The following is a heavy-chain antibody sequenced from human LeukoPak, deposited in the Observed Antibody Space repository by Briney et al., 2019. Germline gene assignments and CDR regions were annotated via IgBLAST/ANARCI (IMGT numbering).Heavy chain of an antibody. CDR1: GGSISSGDYY. CDR3: ARAGRMYSSGWRKNWFDP. CDR2: IYYSGST. Sequence: PSETLSLTCTVSGGSISSGDYYWSWIRQPPGKGLEWIGYIYYSGSTYYNPSLKSRVTISVDTSKNQFSLKLSSVTAADTAVYYCARAGRMYSSGWRKNWFDPWGQGTLVTVSS. V-gene: IGHV4-30-4*08. D-gene: IGHD6-19*01. J-gene: IGHJ5*02.